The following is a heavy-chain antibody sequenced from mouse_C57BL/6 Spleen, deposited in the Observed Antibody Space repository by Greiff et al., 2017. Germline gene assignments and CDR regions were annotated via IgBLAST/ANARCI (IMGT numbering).Heavy chain of an antibody. CDR1: GFTFSDYY. CDR2: INYDGSST. CDR3: ARADISTTGYFDV. Sequence: EVMLVESEGGLVQPGSSMKLSCTASGFTFSDYYMAWVRQVPEKGLEWVANINYDGSSTYYLDSLKSRFIISRDNAKNILYLQMSSLKSEDTATYYCARADISTTGYFDVWGTGTTVTVSS. J-gene: IGHJ1*03. D-gene: IGHD1-1*01. V-gene: IGHV5-16*01.